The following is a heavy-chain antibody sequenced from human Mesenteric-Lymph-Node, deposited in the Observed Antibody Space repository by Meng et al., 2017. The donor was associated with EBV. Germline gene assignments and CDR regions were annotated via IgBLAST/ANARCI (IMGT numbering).Heavy chain of an antibody. CDR2: ISYDGSNK. CDR1: GFTFSSYG. J-gene: IGHJ4*02. V-gene: IGHV3-30*18. Sequence: QVQLVESGGGVVQPGWSLRLSCAASGFTFSSYGMHWVRQAPGKGLEWVAVISYDGSNKYYADSVKGRFTISRDNSNNTLYLQMNSLRAEDTAVYYCAKDVDSSGYFWIDYWGQGNLVTVSS. CDR3: AKDVDSSGYFWIDY. D-gene: IGHD3-22*01.